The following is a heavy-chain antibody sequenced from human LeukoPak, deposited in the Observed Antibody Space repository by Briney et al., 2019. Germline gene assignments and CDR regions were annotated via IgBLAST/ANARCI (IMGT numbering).Heavy chain of an antibody. Sequence: PSETLSLTCTVSGYSISSGYYWGWIRQPPGKGLEWIGSIYHSGSTYYNPSLKSRVTISVDTSKNQFSLKLSSVTAADTAVYYCARGAYYYGSGSYLVRGYSGRWFDPWGQGTLVTVSS. CDR1: GYSISSGYY. V-gene: IGHV4-38-2*02. CDR2: IYHSGST. J-gene: IGHJ5*02. CDR3: ARGAYYYGSGSYLVRGYSGRWFDP. D-gene: IGHD3-10*01.